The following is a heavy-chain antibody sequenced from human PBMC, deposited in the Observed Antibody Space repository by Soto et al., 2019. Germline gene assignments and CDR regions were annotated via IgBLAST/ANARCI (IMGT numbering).Heavy chain of an antibody. D-gene: IGHD6-6*01. Sequence: SGPTLVNPTQTLTLTCVFSEFSLSTSQVGVGWIRQPPGKALEWLALIYWNGDRRYSSSLKSRLTITKDTSTNQVVLTMTDVDPVDTATYYCAQKGSSSCGWFDPWGQGTLVTVSS. CDR3: AQKGSSSCGWFDP. CDR1: EFSLSTSQVG. J-gene: IGHJ5*02. CDR2: IYWNGDR. V-gene: IGHV2-5*01.